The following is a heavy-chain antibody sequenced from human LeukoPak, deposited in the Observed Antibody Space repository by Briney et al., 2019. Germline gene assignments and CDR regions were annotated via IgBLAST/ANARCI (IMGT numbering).Heavy chain of an antibody. J-gene: IGHJ5*02. V-gene: IGHV3-23*01. CDR2: ISGSGGST. Sequence: GGSLRLSCAASGFTFSSYAMSWVRQAPGKGLEWVSAISGSGGSTYYADSVKGRFTISRDNAKNSLYLQMNSLRAEDTAVYYCARDRAYNYDILTGYHRFDPWGQGTLVTVSS. CDR1: GFTFSSYA. CDR3: ARDRAYNYDILTGYHRFDP. D-gene: IGHD3-9*01.